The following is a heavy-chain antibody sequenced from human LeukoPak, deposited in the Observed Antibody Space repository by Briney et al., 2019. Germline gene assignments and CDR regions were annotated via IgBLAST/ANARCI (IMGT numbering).Heavy chain of an antibody. CDR3: ARVQHLDY. CDR2: IRYDGSNK. V-gene: IGHV3-30*02. CDR1: GFTFSSYG. Sequence: GGSLRLSCAASGFTFSSYGMHWVRQAPGKGLEWVAFIRYDGSNKYYADSVKGRFTISRDNAKNSLYLQMNSLRAEDTAVYCCARVQHLDYWGQGTLVTVSS. D-gene: IGHD5-18*01. J-gene: IGHJ4*02.